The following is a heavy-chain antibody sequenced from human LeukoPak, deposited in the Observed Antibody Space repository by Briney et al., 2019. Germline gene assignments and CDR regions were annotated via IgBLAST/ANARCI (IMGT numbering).Heavy chain of an antibody. CDR2: IYYSGST. V-gene: IGHV4-61*08. Sequence: SETLSLTCTVSGGSISSGDYYWSWIRQPPGKGLEWIGYIYYSGSTNYNPSLKSRVTISVDTSKNQSSLKLSSVTAADTAVYYCARGFGSLDYWGQGTLVTVSP. CDR3: ARGFGSLDY. J-gene: IGHJ4*02. CDR1: GGSISSGDYY. D-gene: IGHD1-26*01.